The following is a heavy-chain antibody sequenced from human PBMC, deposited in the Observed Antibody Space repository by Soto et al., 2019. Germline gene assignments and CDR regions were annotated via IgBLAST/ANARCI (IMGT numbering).Heavy chain of an antibody. V-gene: IGHV3-53*01. Sequence: EVQLVESGGGLIQPGGSLRLSCAVSGFTVSNNYMSWVRQAPGKGLEGVSVIYSGGYTAYGDSVKGRFTISRDNSKKPLYLKMNTRGADAPAVFYWGTPPGGGGYWGQGTLVTVSS. CDR2: IYSGGYT. CDR3: GTPPGGGGY. J-gene: IGHJ4*02. D-gene: IGHD3-10*01. CDR1: GFTVSNNY.